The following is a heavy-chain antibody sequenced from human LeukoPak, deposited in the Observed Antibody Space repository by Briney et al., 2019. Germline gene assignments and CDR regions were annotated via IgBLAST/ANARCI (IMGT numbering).Heavy chain of an antibody. V-gene: IGHV3-30*02. CDR1: GFTFSTHD. Sequence: GGSLRLSCAASGFTFSTHDVNWVRQAPGKGLEWVAFIGHDGSIKYYPDSVKGRFTISRDNSRNTLYLQMNSLRAEDTALYYCAKDLAYYFDYWGLGNLVTVSS. CDR3: AKDLAYYFDY. CDR2: IGHDGSIK. D-gene: IGHD3-3*02. J-gene: IGHJ4*02.